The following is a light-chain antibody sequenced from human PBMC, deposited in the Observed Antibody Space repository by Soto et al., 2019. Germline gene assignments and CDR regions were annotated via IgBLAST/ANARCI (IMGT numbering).Light chain of an antibody. J-gene: IGLJ1*01. CDR1: SSDVGGYNY. V-gene: IGLV2-14*01. Sequence: QSALTQPASVSGSPGQSITISCTGSSSDVGGYNYVSWYQQHPGKAPQLMIYEVSNRPSGVSNRFSGSKSGNTASLTISGLQTEDEADYYCSLYTSTSSTFVFGRGTQVTVL. CDR2: EVS. CDR3: SLYTSTSSTFV.